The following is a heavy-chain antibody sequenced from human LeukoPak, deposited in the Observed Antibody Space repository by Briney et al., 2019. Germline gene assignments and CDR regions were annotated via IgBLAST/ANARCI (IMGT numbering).Heavy chain of an antibody. Sequence: GGSLRLSCAASGFTFSSYGMHWVRQAPGKGLEWVAVISYDGSNKYYADSVKGRFTISRDNSKNTLYLQMNSLRAEDTAVYYCAKGHTRITMVRGVISRPVDYWGQGTLVTVSS. D-gene: IGHD3-10*01. J-gene: IGHJ4*02. V-gene: IGHV3-30*18. CDR1: GFTFSSYG. CDR3: AKGHTRITMVRGVISRPVDY. CDR2: ISYDGSNK.